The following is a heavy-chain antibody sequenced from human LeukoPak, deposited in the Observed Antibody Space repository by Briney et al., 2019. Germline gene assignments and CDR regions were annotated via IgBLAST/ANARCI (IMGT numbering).Heavy chain of an antibody. CDR1: GFTFSGYG. CDR3: AKDQSFCSGGERYSFDY. CDR2: ISYDGNSE. Sequence: GGSLRLSCAASGFTFSGYGMHWVRQAPGKGLEWVAAISYDGNSEYYVDSVKGRFTISRDNSKKTLYLQMNSLRVEDTAVYYCAKDQSFCSGGERYSFDYWGQGTLVSVSS. J-gene: IGHJ4*02. D-gene: IGHD2-15*01. V-gene: IGHV3-30*18.